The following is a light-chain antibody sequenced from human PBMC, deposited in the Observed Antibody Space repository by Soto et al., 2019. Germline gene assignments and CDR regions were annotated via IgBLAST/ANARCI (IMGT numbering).Light chain of an antibody. Sequence: DIQMTQSPSSLSASVGASVTITCRASQSISRYLNWYQNKPGKAPKLLXNAASSLERGVPSRFSGGGSGTDLTLNISSLQPDDFANYYCQQNYRATPWTFGQGTKVDIK. CDR3: QQNYRATPWT. CDR1: QSISRY. V-gene: IGKV1-39*01. J-gene: IGKJ1*01. CDR2: AAS.